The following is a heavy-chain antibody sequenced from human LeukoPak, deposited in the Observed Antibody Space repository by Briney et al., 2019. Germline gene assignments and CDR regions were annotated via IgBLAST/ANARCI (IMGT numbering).Heavy chain of an antibody. CDR2: ITFRSTYK. CDR1: GFTFSSYE. Sequence: PGGSLRLSCAASGFTFSSYEMNWVRQAPGKGLEWVSSITFRSTYKYYADSVKGRFTISRDNAKNSLYLQMNSLRAEDTAVYYCARSKDIRMGSKRGIEMDYWGQGTLVTVSS. V-gene: IGHV3-21*01. D-gene: IGHD5-24*01. J-gene: IGHJ4*02. CDR3: ARSKDIRMGSKRGIEMDY.